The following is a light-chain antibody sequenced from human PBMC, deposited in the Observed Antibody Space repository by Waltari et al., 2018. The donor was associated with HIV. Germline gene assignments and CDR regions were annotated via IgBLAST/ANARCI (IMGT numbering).Light chain of an antibody. CDR1: SSNIWAGSD. V-gene: IGLV1-40*01. Sequence: QSVLTQPPSVSGAPGQRVTISCTGSSSNIWAGSDVHWYQQMPGKAPKRLIYGNSNRPSGVPDRFSGSKSGTSASLAITGLQAEDEADYYCQSDDSSLSGVVFGGGTKLTVL. CDR2: GNS. CDR3: QSDDSSLSGVV. J-gene: IGLJ2*01.